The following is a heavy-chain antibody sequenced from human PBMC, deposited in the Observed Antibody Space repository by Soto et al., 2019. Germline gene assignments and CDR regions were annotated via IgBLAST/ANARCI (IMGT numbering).Heavy chain of an antibody. CDR2: ISYSGST. CDR3: ARNPGNWADYYYYYGMDV. CDR1: GGSISSGGYY. J-gene: IGHJ6*02. Sequence: SETLSLTCTVPGGSISSGGYYWSWIRQHPGTGLEWIGHISYSGSTYYNTSLKSRVTISVDTSRNQFSLIVNSVTAADTAVYYCARNPGNWADYYYYYGMDVWGQGTTVTVSS. V-gene: IGHV4-31*02. D-gene: IGHD3-10*01.